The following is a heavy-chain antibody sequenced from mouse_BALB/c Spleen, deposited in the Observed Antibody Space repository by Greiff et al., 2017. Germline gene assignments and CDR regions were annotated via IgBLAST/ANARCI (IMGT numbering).Heavy chain of an antibody. J-gene: IGHJ2*01. V-gene: IGHV1S81*02. CDR3: ARATVVAGGDY. CDR2: INPSNGRT. D-gene: IGHD1-1*01. Sequence: QVQLQQPGAELVKPGASVKLSCKASGYTFTSYWMHWVKQRPGQGLEWIGEINPSNGRTNYNEKFKSKATLTVDKSSSTAYMQLSSLTSEDSAVYYCARATVVAGGDYWGQGTTLTVSS. CDR1: GYTFTSYW.